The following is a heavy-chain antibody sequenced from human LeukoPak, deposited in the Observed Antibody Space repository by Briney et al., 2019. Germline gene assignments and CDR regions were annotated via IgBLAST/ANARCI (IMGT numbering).Heavy chain of an antibody. CDR2: IKQDGSKK. D-gene: IGHD1-1*01. CDR1: GFPFSSYW. J-gene: IGHJ4*02. Sequence: PGGSLGLSCVASGFPFSSYWMTWVRQAPGKGLEWVANIKQDGSKKSYVNSVKGRFTISRDNAKNSQYLQMNSLRAEDTAIYYCAKDLRPDGINDFDHWGQGTLVTVSS. V-gene: IGHV3-7*04. CDR3: AKDLRPDGINDFDH.